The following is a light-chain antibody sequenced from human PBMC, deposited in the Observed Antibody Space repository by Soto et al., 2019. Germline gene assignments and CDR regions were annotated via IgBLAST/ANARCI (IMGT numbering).Light chain of an antibody. CDR3: AAWDDTLDGPI. V-gene: IGLV1-44*01. Sequence: QSVLTQPPSASGTPGQRVTISCSGSSSNIGPNTVNWYQQLPGTAPKLLIYSNDQRPSGVPARFSGSKSGTSASLAISGLQSEDEADYYCAAWDDTLDGPIFGGGTKLTVL. J-gene: IGLJ2*01. CDR1: SSNIGPNT. CDR2: SND.